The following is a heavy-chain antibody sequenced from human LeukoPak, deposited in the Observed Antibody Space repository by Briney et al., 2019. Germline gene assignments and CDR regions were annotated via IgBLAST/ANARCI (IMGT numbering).Heavy chain of an antibody. Sequence: GGSLRLSCAASGFTFSNYAMGWVRQPPGKGLEWVSAISGSGGSTYYADSVKGRFTISRDNSKNTLYLQMNSLRAEDTALYYCATPPLTGNGWYIAFWSQGALVTVSS. J-gene: IGHJ4*02. CDR1: GFTFSNYA. D-gene: IGHD6-19*01. CDR3: ATPPLTGNGWYIAF. V-gene: IGHV3-23*01. CDR2: ISGSGGST.